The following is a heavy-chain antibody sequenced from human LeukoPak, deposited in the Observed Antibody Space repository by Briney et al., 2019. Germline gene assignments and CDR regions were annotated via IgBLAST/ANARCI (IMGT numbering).Heavy chain of an antibody. CDR3: ARVLTGTLSRAFDI. D-gene: IGHD1-20*01. CDR1: GGSISSYY. Sequence: SETLSLTCTVSGGSISSYYWSWIRQPPGKGLEWIGYIYYSGSTNYNPFLKSRVTISVDTSKNQFSLKLSPVTAADTAVYYCARVLTGTLSRAFDIWGQGTMVTVSS. J-gene: IGHJ3*02. CDR2: IYYSGST. V-gene: IGHV4-59*12.